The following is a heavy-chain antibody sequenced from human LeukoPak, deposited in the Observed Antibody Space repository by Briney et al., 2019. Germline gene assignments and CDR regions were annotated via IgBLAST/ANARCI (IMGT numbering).Heavy chain of an antibody. Sequence: SETLSPTCAVYGGSFSGYYWSWIRQPPGKGLEWIGEINHSGSTNYNPSLKSRVTISVDTSKNQFSLKLSSVTAADTAVYYCARGRLYDFWSGYYYWGQGTLVTVSS. V-gene: IGHV4-34*01. D-gene: IGHD3-3*01. J-gene: IGHJ4*02. CDR2: INHSGST. CDR1: GGSFSGYY. CDR3: ARGRLYDFWSGYYY.